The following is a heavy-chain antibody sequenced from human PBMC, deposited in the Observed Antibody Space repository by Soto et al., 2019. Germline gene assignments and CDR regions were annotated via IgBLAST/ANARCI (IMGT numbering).Heavy chain of an antibody. J-gene: IGHJ4*02. CDR2: ISGSGGST. D-gene: IGHD6-13*01. CDR3: AKDQYSSSWYLLDD. Sequence: GGALRLSFGASGFTFCSYALSRGRQAPGKGLEWVSAISGSGGSTYYADSVKGRFTISRDNSKNTLYLQMNSLRAEDTAVYYCAKDQYSSSWYLLDDWGQGTLVTVSS. V-gene: IGHV3-23*01. CDR1: GFTFCSYA.